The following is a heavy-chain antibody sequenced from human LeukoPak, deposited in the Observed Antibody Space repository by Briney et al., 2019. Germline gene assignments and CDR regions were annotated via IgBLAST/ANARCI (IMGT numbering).Heavy chain of an antibody. Sequence: GGSLRLPCAASGFSFSSYAMTWVRQAPGKGLEWVSSISASGGSAYYADSVKGRFTISRDNSKNTLYLQMNSLRVEDTAVYYCAKAVAGTGYYYYYMDVWGKGTTITVSS. D-gene: IGHD6-19*01. CDR3: AKAVAGTGYYYYYMDV. J-gene: IGHJ6*03. V-gene: IGHV3-23*01. CDR2: ISASGGSA. CDR1: GFSFSSYA.